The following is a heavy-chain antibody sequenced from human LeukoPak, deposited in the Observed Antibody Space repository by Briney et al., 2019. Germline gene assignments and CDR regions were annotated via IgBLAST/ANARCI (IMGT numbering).Heavy chain of an antibody. CDR1: GGFITSYY. CDR3: ARGLEGYYYYYYMDV. D-gene: IGHD2-15*01. Sequence: SETLSLTCTVSGGFITSYYWSWIRQPPGKGLEWIGYIYYSGSTNHNPSLKSRVTMSVDTSKNQFSLKLSSVTAADTAVYYCARGLEGYYYYYYMDVWGRGTTVTVSS. V-gene: IGHV4-59*01. CDR2: IYYSGST. J-gene: IGHJ6*03.